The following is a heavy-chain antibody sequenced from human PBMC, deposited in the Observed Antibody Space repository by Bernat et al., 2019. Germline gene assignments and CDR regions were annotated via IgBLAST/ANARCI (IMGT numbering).Heavy chain of an antibody. CDR3: ARGGGAFDI. J-gene: IGHJ3*02. Sequence: VQLVESGGGLVQPGGSLRLSCAASGFTFSDHYMDWVRQAPGKGLEWVSLVTGSGTNIFYADSVKGRFTVSRDNAKNSLYLQMNSLRAEDTAVYYCARGGGAFDIWGQGTMVTVSS. CDR2: VTGSGTNI. CDR1: GFTFSDHY. V-gene: IGHV3-11*04.